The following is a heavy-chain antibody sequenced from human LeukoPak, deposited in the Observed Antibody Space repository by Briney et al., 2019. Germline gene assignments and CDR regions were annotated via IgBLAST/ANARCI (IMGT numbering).Heavy chain of an antibody. D-gene: IGHD3-3*01. J-gene: IGHJ4*02. V-gene: IGHV4-59*08. Sequence: PSETLSLTCTVSGGSISSYHWSWIRQPPGKGLEWIGYIYYSGSTNYNPSLKSRVTISVDTSKNQFSLKLSSVTAADTAVYYCARVSPLYYDFWSGYGDYWGQGTLVTVSS. CDR3: ARVSPLYYDFWSGYGDY. CDR2: IYYSGST. CDR1: GGSISSYH.